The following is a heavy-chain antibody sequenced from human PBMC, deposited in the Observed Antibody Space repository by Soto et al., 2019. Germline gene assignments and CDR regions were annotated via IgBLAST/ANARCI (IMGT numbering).Heavy chain of an antibody. Sequence: QVHLEQWGAGLLNPSETLSLTCAVYGGSLSGYYWSWLRQSPGKGLEWIGEINHSGTANYNPSLKTRVTISADTSKHQFSLRLTSVTAADSAVYYCASYHFLDLWTGSRHYMDVWGRGTPVTVSS. CDR1: GGSLSGYY. V-gene: IGHV4-34*01. J-gene: IGHJ6*03. CDR3: ASYHFLDLWTGSRHYMDV. CDR2: INHSGTA. D-gene: IGHD3-9*01.